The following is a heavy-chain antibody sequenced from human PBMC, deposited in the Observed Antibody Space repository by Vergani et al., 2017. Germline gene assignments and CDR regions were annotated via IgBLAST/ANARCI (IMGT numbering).Heavy chain of an antibody. D-gene: IGHD5-12*01. J-gene: IGHJ4*02. CDR2: IDWDDDK. CDR3: ARMLYQPHVRGYLGDY. V-gene: IGHV2-70*01. CDR1: GFSLSTSGMC. Sequence: QVTLRESGPALVKPTQTLTLTCTFSGFSLSTSGMCVSWIRQPPGKALEWLALIDWDDDKYYSTSLKTRLTISKDTSKNQVVLTMTNMDPVDTATYYCARMLYQPHVRGYLGDYWGQGTLVTVSS.